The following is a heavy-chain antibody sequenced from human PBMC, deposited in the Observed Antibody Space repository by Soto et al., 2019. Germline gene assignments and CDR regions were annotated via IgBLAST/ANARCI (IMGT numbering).Heavy chain of an antibody. CDR3: ARDSSGWYFDY. V-gene: IGHV1-18*01. J-gene: IGHJ4*02. CDR1: GYTFTIYA. Sequence: ASVKVSCKASGYTFTIYAMNWVRQAPGQGLEWMGWINTYNGNTNYAQKLQGRVTMTTDTSTSTAYMELRSLRSDDTAVYYCARDSSGWYFDYWGQGTLVTVSS. CDR2: INTYNGNT. D-gene: IGHD6-19*01.